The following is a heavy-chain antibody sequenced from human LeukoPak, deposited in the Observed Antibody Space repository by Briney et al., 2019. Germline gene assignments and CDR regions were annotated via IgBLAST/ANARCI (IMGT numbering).Heavy chain of an antibody. CDR1: GYTFTGYY. J-gene: IGHJ5*02. CDR2: TNPNSGGT. D-gene: IGHD3-22*01. V-gene: IGHV1-2*02. CDR3: ARDLYYYDSSGYYYKWFDP. Sequence: ASVKASCKASGYTFTGYYMHWVRQAPGQGLEWMGWTNPNSGGTNYAQKFQGRVTMTRDTSISTAYMELSRLRSDDTAVCYCARDLYYYDSSGYYYKWFDPWGQGTLVTVSS.